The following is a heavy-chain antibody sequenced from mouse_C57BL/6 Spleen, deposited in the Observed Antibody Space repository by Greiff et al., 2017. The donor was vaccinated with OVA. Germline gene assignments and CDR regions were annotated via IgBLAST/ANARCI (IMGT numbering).Heavy chain of an antibody. D-gene: IGHD1-1*01. Sequence: VQLQQSGPELVKPGASVKISCKASGYAFSSSWMNWVKQRPGKGLEWIGRIYPGDGDTNYNGKFKGKATLTADKSSSTAYMQLSSLTSEDSAVYFCARWGYGSSYPFDYWGQGTTLTVSS. CDR3: ARWGYGSSYPFDY. CDR2: IYPGDGDT. J-gene: IGHJ2*01. V-gene: IGHV1-82*01. CDR1: GYAFSSSW.